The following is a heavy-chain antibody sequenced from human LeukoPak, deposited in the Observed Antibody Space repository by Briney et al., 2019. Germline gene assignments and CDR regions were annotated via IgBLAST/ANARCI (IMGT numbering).Heavy chain of an antibody. V-gene: IGHV1-69*13. CDR3: ASDHYYEGRWAFDI. J-gene: IGHJ3*02. CDR1: GGTFSSYA. Sequence: GASVKVSCKASGGTFSSYAISWVRQAPGQGLEWMGGIIPIFGTANYAQKFQGRVTITADESTSTAYMELSSLRSEDTAVYYCASDHYYEGRWAFDIWGQGTMVTVSS. CDR2: IIPIFGTA. D-gene: IGHD3-22*01.